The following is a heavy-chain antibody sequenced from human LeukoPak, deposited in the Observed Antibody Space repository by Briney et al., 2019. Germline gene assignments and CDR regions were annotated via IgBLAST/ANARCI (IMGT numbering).Heavy chain of an antibody. CDR1: GGSISSSTYY. D-gene: IGHD6-19*01. J-gene: IGHJ5*02. Sequence: SETLSLTCTVSGGSISSSTYYWGWIRQPPGKGLEWIGSIYNNGNTYYNPSLKSRVTISVGMSKNQFSLKLSSVTAADTAVYYCARSYPAYSSGWYSFDPWGQGTLVTVSS. CDR3: ARSYPAYSSGWYSFDP. CDR2: IYNNGNT. V-gene: IGHV4-39*01.